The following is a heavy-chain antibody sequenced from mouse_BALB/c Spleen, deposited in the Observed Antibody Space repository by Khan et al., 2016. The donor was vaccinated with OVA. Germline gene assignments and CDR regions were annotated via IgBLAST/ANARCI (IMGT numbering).Heavy chain of an antibody. J-gene: IGHJ2*01. Sequence: EVKLEESGGGLVQPGGSMKLSCVASGFTFSNYWMNWVRQSPEKGLEWVAEIRLKSDDYVTNYAESVKGRFTISRDDSKSSVYLQMNNLRAKDTGIYYCWILRWGQGTTLTVSS. CDR3: WILR. CDR1: GFTFSNYW. V-gene: IGHV6-6*02. CDR2: IRLKSDDYVT.